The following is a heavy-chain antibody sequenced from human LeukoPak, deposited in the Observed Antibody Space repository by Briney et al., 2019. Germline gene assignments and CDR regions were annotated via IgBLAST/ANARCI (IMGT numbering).Heavy chain of an antibody. D-gene: IGHD3-22*01. Sequence: SVKVSCKASGFTFTSSAMQWVRQARGQRLEWIGWIVVGSGNTNYAQKFQERVTITRDMSTSTAYMELSSLRSEDTAVYYCASSYYYDSSGYVYWGQGTLVTVSS. CDR1: GFTFTSSA. CDR3: ASSYYYDSSGYVY. CDR2: IVVGSGNT. J-gene: IGHJ4*02. V-gene: IGHV1-58*02.